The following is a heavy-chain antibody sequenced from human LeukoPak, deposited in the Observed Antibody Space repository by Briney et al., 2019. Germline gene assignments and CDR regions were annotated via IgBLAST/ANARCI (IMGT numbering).Heavy chain of an antibody. Sequence: SETLSLTCAVYGGSFSGYYWSWIRQHPGKGLEWIGYIYYSGSTYYNPSLKSRVTMSVDTSKNQFSLKLSSVTAADTAVYYCARSSGYDGTYYFDYWGQGTLVTVSS. J-gene: IGHJ4*02. CDR3: ARSSGYDGTYYFDY. CDR1: GGSFSGYY. V-gene: IGHV4-31*11. CDR2: IYYSGST. D-gene: IGHD5-12*01.